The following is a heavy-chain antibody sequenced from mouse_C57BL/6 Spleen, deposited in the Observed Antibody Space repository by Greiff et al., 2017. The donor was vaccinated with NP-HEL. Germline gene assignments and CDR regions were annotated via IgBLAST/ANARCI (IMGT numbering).Heavy chain of an antibody. D-gene: IGHD4-1*01. V-gene: IGHV1-53*01. CDR2: INPSNGGT. CDR3: ARWVTGTRYFDY. J-gene: IGHJ2*01. Sequence: VQLQQSGTELVKPGASVKLSCKASGYTFTSYWMHWVKQRPGQGLEWIGNINPSNGGTNYNEKFKSKATLTVDKSSSTAYMQLSSLTSEDSAVYYCARWVTGTRYFDYWGQGTTLTVSS. CDR1: GYTFTSYW.